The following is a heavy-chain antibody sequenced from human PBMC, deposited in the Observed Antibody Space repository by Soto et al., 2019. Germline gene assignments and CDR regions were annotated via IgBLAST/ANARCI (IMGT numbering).Heavy chain of an antibody. CDR1: GFTFSSYA. D-gene: IGHD1-1*01. CDR3: ARPLQLENGYYYGMDV. V-gene: IGHV3-30-3*01. CDR2: ISYDGSNK. J-gene: IGHJ6*02. Sequence: GGSLRLSCAASGFTFSSYAMHWVRQAPGKGLEWVAVISYDGSNKYYADSVKGRFTISRDNSKNTLYLQMNSLRAEDTAVYYCARPLQLENGYYYGMDVWGQGTTVTVSS.